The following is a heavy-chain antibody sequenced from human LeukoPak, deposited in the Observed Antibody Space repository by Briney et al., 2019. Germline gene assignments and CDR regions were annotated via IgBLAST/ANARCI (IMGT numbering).Heavy chain of an antibody. CDR2: IKQDGSEK. CDR1: GFTFSSYW. CDR3: ARGPQPYCSSTSCFERDDAFDI. V-gene: IGHV3-7*03. J-gene: IGHJ3*02. D-gene: IGHD2-2*01. Sequence: GGSLRLSCAASGFTFSSYWMSWVRQAPGKGLEWVANIKQDGSEKYYVDSVKGRFTISRDNAKNSLYLQMNSLRAEDTAVYYCARGPQPYCSSTSCFERDDAFDIWGQGTMVTVSS.